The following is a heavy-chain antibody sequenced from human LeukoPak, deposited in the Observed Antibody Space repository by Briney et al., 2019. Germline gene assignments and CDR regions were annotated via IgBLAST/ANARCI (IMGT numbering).Heavy chain of an antibody. CDR2: IIPIFGTA. CDR3: ARDPSGGYFDY. J-gene: IGHJ4*02. V-gene: IGHV1-69*01. D-gene: IGHD3-16*01. CDR1: GYTFTSYA. Sequence: KISCKASGYTFTSYAMNWVRQAPGQGLEWMGGIIPIFGTANYAQKFQGRVTITADESTSTAYMELSSLRSEDTAVYYCARDPSGGYFDYWGQGTLVTVSS.